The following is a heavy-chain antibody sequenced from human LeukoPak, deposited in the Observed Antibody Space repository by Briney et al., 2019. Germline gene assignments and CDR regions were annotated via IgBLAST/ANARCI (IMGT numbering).Heavy chain of an antibody. CDR1: GGSFSGYY. V-gene: IGHV4-34*01. Sequence: SETLSLTCAVYGGSFSGYYWSWIRQPPGKGLEWIEEINHSGSTNYNPSLKSRVTISVDTSKNQFSLKLSSVTAADTAVYYCARGRPCSSTSCYPGGDWFDPWGQGTLVTVSS. J-gene: IGHJ5*02. CDR3: ARGRPCSSTSCYPGGDWFDP. D-gene: IGHD2-2*01. CDR2: INHSGST.